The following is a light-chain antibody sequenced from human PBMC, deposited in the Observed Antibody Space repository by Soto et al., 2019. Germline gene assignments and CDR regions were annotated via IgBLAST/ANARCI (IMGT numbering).Light chain of an antibody. Sequence: DIQMTQSPSTLPASVGDRATITCRASQSISSWLAWYQQKPGKAPKLLIYDASSLESGVPSRFSGSGSGTEFTLTISSLQPDDFATYYCQQYNSYSKTFGQGTKVDI. CDR1: QSISSW. V-gene: IGKV1-5*01. CDR2: DAS. CDR3: QQYNSYSKT. J-gene: IGKJ1*01.